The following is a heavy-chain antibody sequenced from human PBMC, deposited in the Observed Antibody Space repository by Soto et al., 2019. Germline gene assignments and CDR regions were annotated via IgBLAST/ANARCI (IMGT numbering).Heavy chain of an antibody. D-gene: IGHD2-21*01. V-gene: IGHV1-46*01. Sequence: QVQLVQSGAEVKKPGASVKVSCKASGYTFTSYYMHWVRQAPGQGLEWMGIINPSGGSTSNAQMFQGRVTMTRDTSTSTVYMELSSLRSEDTAVYYCAREVGSCGFDYWGQGTLVTVSS. J-gene: IGHJ4*02. CDR3: AREVGSCGFDY. CDR1: GYTFTSYY. CDR2: INPSGGST.